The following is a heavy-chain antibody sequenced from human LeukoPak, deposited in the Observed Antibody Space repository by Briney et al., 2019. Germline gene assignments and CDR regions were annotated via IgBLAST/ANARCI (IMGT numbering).Heavy chain of an antibody. J-gene: IGHJ6*03. V-gene: IGHV4-39*01. CDR2: IYYSGST. CDR1: GGSISSSSYY. CDR3: ASHYSSSSEDYYYYTDV. Sequence: SETLSLTCTVSGGSISSSSYYWGWIRQPPGKGLEWIGSIYYSGSTYYNPSLKSRVTISVDTSKNQFSLKLSSVTAADTAVYYCASHYSSSSEDYYYYTDVWGKGTTVTVSS. D-gene: IGHD6-6*01.